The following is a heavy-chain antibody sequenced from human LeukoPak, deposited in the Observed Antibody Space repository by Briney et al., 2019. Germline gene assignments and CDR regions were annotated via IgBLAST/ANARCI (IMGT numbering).Heavy chain of an antibody. CDR1: GFTFSTYA. J-gene: IGHJ3*02. D-gene: IGHD6-13*01. CDR3: ARDKGQQLVVGAFDI. CDR2: IYYSGST. V-gene: IGHV4-59*01. Sequence: GSLRLSCAASGFTFSTYAMTWIRQPPGKGLEWIGYIYYSGSTNYNPSLKSRVTISVDTSKNQFSLKLSSVTAADTAVYCCARDKGQQLVVGAFDIWGQGTMVTVSS.